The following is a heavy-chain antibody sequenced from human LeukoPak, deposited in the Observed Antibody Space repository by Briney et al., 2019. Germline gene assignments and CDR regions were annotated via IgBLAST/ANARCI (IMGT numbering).Heavy chain of an antibody. J-gene: IGHJ4*02. CDR2: ISAYNGNT. Sequence: ASVKVSCRASGYTFTSYGISWVRQASGQGLEWMGWISAYNGNTNYAQKLQGRVTITTDTSTSTAYMQLRSLRSDDTAVYYCARDRADYDFWSGDFDYWGQGTLVTVSS. V-gene: IGHV1-18*01. D-gene: IGHD3-3*01. CDR1: GYTFTSYG. CDR3: ARDRADYDFWSGDFDY.